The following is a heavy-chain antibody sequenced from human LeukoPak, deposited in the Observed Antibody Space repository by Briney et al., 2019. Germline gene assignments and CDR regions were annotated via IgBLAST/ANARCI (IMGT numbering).Heavy chain of an antibody. CDR3: AGVPYSSGWSGLDY. Sequence: GGSLRLSCAASGFTVSSNYMSWVRRAPGKGLEWVSGIYSGGSTYYADSVKGRFTISRDNSKNTLYLQMNSLRAEDTAVYYCAGVPYSSGWSGLDYSGQGTLVTVSS. CDR2: IYSGGST. J-gene: IGHJ4*02. D-gene: IGHD6-19*01. CDR1: GFTVSSNY. V-gene: IGHV3-53*01.